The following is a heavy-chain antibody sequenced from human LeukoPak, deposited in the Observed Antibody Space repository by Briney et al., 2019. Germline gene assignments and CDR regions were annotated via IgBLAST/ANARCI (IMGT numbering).Heavy chain of an antibody. D-gene: IGHD2-15*01. CDR3: TTDGCSGGGCFSGHY. Sequence: MAGGSLRLSCAASGFTFSKAWMGWVRQAPGKGLEWVGRIKSKTDGGATDYAAPVKGRFTISRDDSKNTLYLHMTSPKTDDTAVYYCTTDGCSGGGCFSGHYWGQGTLVTVSS. V-gene: IGHV3-15*01. CDR2: IKSKTDGGAT. CDR1: GFTFSKAW. J-gene: IGHJ4*02.